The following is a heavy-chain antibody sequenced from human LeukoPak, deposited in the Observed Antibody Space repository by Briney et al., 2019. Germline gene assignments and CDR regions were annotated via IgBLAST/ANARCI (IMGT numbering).Heavy chain of an antibody. CDR1: GYSFTSYW. D-gene: IGHD3-3*01. J-gene: IGHJ4*02. CDR2: IYPGDSDT. Sequence: GEPLKISCKGSGYSFTSYWIGWVRQMPGKGLEWMGIIYPGDSDTRYSPSFQGQVTISADKSISTAYLQWSSLKASDTAMYYCARHDHPFTIFGVAAIWGQGTLVTVSS. CDR3: ARHDHPFTIFGVAAI. V-gene: IGHV5-51*01.